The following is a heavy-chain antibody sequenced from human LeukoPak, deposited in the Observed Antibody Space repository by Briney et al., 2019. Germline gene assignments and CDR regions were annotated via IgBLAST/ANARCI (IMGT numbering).Heavy chain of an antibody. J-gene: IGHJ4*02. CDR2: MNPNSGNT. CDR1: GYTFTSYD. CDR3: AREVAGTLDY. V-gene: IGHV1-8*01. D-gene: IGHD6-19*01. Sequence: ASVKVSCKASGYTFTSYDTNWVRQATGQGLEWMGWMNPNSGNTGYAQKFQGRVTMTTDTSTSAAYMELRSLRSDDTAVYYCAREVAGTLDYWGQGTLVTVSS.